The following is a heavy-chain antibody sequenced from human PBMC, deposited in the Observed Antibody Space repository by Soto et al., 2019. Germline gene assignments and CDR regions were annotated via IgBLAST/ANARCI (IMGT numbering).Heavy chain of an antibody. D-gene: IGHD3-3*01. V-gene: IGHV1-46*03. CDR1: GYTFTSYY. Sequence: ASVKVSCKASGYTFTSYYMHWVRQAPGQGLEWMGIINPSGGSTSYAQKFQGRVTMTRDTSTSTVYMELSSLRSEDTAVYYCARDNIGAYYDFWSGYFHPYYMDVWGKGTTVTVSS. CDR3: ARDNIGAYYDFWSGYFHPYYMDV. CDR2: INPSGGST. J-gene: IGHJ6*03.